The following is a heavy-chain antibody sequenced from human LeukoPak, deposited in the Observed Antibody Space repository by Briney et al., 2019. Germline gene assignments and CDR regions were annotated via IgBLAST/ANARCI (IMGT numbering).Heavy chain of an antibody. CDR1: GYTFTNYG. J-gene: IGHJ5*02. D-gene: IGHD2-2*01. V-gene: IGHV1-18*01. CDR2: INAYNGNT. Sequence: GASVKVSCKASGYTFTNYGISWVRQAPGQGLEWMGWINAYNGNTNYAQKLQGRVTMTTDTSTSTAYMELRSLRSDDTAVYYCARDVVVVPAAIPNWFDPWGQGTLVTVSS. CDR3: ARDVVVVPAAIPNWFDP.